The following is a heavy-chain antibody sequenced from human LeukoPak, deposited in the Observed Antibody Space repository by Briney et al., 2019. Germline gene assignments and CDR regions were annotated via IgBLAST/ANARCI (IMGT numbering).Heavy chain of an antibody. Sequence: GGSLRLSCAASGFTLSSYWMSWVRQAPGKGLEWVANIKQDRSEKYYVDSVKGRFTISRDNAKNSLYLQMNSLRAEDTAVYYCARVKAYNDYVWGSYRTSWVFDYWGQGTLVTVSS. CDR3: ARVKAYNDYVWGSYRTSWVFDY. J-gene: IGHJ4*02. D-gene: IGHD3-16*02. CDR2: IKQDRSEK. V-gene: IGHV3-7*01. CDR1: GFTLSSYW.